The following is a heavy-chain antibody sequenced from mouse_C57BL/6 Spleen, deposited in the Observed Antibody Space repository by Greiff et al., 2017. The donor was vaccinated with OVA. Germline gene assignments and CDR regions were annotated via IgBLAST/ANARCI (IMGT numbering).Heavy chain of an antibody. J-gene: IGHJ4*01. V-gene: IGHV2-2*01. CDR2: IWSGGST. Sequence: VQLQESGPGLVQPSQSLSITCTASGFSLTSYGVHWVRQSPGKGLEWLGVIWSGGSTDYNAAFISRLSISKDNSENQVFFKMNSLQADDTSIYYCARLGNEGMDYWGQGTSVTVSS. D-gene: IGHD2-1*01. CDR1: GFSLTSYG. CDR3: ARLGNEGMDY.